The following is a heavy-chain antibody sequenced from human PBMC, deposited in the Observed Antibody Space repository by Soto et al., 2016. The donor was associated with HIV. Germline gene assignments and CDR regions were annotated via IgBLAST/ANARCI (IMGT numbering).Heavy chain of an antibody. CDR2: ISSSGGYT. Sequence: QVQLVESGGGVVKPGGSLRLFCTASGFTFSDYYINWIRQAPGKGLEWVSYISSSGGYTKYADSVKGRFTISRDNAKNSLYLQMNNLRVEDTATYYCARDRRNIVIAFGYGMDVWGQGDHG. D-gene: IGHD2-2*01. CDR3: ARDRRNIVIAFGYGMDV. V-gene: IGHV3-11*05. J-gene: IGHJ6*02. CDR1: GFTFSDYY.